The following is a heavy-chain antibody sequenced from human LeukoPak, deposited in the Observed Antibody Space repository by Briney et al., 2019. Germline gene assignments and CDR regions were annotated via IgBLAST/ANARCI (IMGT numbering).Heavy chain of an antibody. CDR2: ISYDGSNK. V-gene: IGHV3-30*04. D-gene: IGHD6-13*01. CDR1: GFTFSSYA. CDR3: AKPRYSSSWYEGFDS. J-gene: IGHJ4*02. Sequence: GGSLRLSCAASGFTFSSYAMHWVRQAPGKGLEWVAVISYDGSNKYYADSVKGRFTISRDNSKNTLYLEMNSLRAEDTAVYMCAKPRYSSSWYEGFDSWGQGTLVTVSS.